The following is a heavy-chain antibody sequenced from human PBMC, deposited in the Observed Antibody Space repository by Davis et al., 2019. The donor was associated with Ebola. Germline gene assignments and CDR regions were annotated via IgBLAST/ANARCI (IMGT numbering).Heavy chain of an antibody. Sequence: ASVKVSCKTSGYTFTAYFMHWVRQAPGQGLEWMGRINSKIGETDYAQKFQGRVTMTRDTSIRTVYMELSSLRFDDTAIYYCARYGGYDLDFWGQGTLVSVSS. CDR3: ARYGGYDLDF. CDR1: GYTFTAYF. J-gene: IGHJ4*02. CDR2: INSKIGET. D-gene: IGHD5-12*01. V-gene: IGHV1-2*06.